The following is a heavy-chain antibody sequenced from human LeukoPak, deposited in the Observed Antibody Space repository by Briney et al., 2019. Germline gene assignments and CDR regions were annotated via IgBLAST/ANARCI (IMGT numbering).Heavy chain of an antibody. J-gene: IGHJ4*02. Sequence: GGSLRLSCAASGFTLSSYAMSWVRQGPGKGLEWVSAISVSGNTYHADSVKGRFTISRDSYKNTLYLQMNSLRAEDAAVYYCAKAPVTTCSGAYCYPFDYWGQGALVTVSS. V-gene: IGHV3-23*01. CDR1: GFTLSSYA. CDR3: AKAPVTTCSGAYCYPFDY. CDR2: ISVSGNT. D-gene: IGHD2-15*01.